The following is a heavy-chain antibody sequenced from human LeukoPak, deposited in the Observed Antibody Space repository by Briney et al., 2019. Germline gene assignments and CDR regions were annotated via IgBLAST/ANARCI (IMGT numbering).Heavy chain of an antibody. J-gene: IGHJ4*02. CDR2: IYYSGST. CDR1: GGSISSYY. D-gene: IGHD3-16*02. V-gene: IGHV4-59*08. Sequence: SETLSLTCTVSGGSISSYYWSWIRQPPGKGLEWIGYIYYSGSTNYNPSLKSRVTISVDTSKNQFSLKLSSVTAADTAVYYCASPGVDYVWGSYRFWGQGTLVTVSS. CDR3: ASPGVDYVWGSYRF.